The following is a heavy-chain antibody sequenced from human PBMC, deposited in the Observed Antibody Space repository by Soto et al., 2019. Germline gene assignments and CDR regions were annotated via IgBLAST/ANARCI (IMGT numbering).Heavy chain of an antibody. Sequence: GASLKVSCKTSGYTFTKYGVGRVRQAPGQGLEWMGWISGSSGNANYAEKVQGRITLTTDTSTSTAYIELRSLRSDDTAVYYCAREMAGLGGEYDYWG. CDR1: GYTFTKYG. CDR2: ISGSSGNA. D-gene: IGHD3-16*01. CDR3: AREMAGLGGEYDY. V-gene: IGHV1-18*01. J-gene: IGHJ4*01.